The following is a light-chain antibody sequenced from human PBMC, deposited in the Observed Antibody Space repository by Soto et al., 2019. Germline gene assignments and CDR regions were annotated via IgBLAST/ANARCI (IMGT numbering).Light chain of an antibody. J-gene: IGKJ1*01. V-gene: IGKV3-11*01. Sequence: ETVLTQSPATLSLSPGERATLSCRASQSVSIYLAWYQQKPGQAPRLLIYDASKRAPGVPARFSGSGSGTDFSLTISSLEPEDFGVYYCQQRGNRPPWTFGQGTKVDIK. CDR1: QSVSIY. CDR3: QQRGNRPPWT. CDR2: DAS.